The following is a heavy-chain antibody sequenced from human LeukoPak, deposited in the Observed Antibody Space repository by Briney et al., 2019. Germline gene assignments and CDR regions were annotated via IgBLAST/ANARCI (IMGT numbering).Heavy chain of an antibody. Sequence: GGSLRLSCAASGFTFSSYGMSWVRQAPGKGLEWVSAISGSGGSTYYADSVKGRFTISRDNSKNTLYLQMNSLRAEDTAVYYCAKDLPKYYYDSSGYVTHAHYWGQGTLVTVSS. CDR3: AKDLPKYYYDSSGYVTHAHY. V-gene: IGHV3-23*01. CDR2: ISGSGGST. J-gene: IGHJ4*02. D-gene: IGHD3-22*01. CDR1: GFTFSSYG.